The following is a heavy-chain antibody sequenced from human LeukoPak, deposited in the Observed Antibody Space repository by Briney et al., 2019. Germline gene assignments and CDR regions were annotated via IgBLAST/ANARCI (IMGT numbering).Heavy chain of an antibody. V-gene: IGHV4-39*07. J-gene: IGHJ4*02. CDR2: ILYSGST. CDR3: ARERVEYLRDGVSDY. Sequence: SETLSLTCTVSGGSISSSMYYWGWIRQPPGRGLEWIGNILYSGSTYYNPSLKSRVTISVDTSKNQFSLRLSSVTAADTAAYFCARERVEYLRDGVSDYWGQGALVTVSS. CDR1: GGSISSSMYY. D-gene: IGHD5-24*01.